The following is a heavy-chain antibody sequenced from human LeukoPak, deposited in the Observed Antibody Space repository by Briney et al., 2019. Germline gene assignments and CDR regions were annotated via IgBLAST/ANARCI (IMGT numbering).Heavy chain of an antibody. V-gene: IGHV4-59*08. CDR3: AGHHPRNTVDF. Sequence: SETLSLTCTVSGGSISSYYWSWIRQPPGKRLEWIAYISDIGSINYNPSLKSRVTISLDTSKNQFSLKLSSVTAADTAVYYCAGHHPRNTVDFWGQGTLVTVSS. CDR1: GGSISSYY. CDR2: ISDIGSI. D-gene: IGHD2-8*02. J-gene: IGHJ4*02.